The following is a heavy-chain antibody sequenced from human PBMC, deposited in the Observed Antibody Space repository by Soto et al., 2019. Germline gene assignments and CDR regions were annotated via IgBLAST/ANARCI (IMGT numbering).Heavy chain of an antibody. CDR1: GYTFTSYG. D-gene: IGHD1-1*01. Sequence: QVHPVQSGAEVKKPGASVKVSCKASGYTFTSYGITWVRQAPGQGLEWMGWISAHNGNTDYAQKLQGRVIVNRDTSTSTAYMELRSLISDDTAVYYCARGRYGDYWGQGALVTVSS. J-gene: IGHJ4*02. CDR2: ISAHNGNT. CDR3: ARGRYGDY. V-gene: IGHV1-18*01.